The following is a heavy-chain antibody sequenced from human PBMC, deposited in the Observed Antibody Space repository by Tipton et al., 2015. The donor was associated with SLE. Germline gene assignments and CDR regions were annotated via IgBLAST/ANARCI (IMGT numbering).Heavy chain of an antibody. D-gene: IGHD5-24*01. CDR1: GFTFSSHW. CDR3: VSAISDGFTPNYFDS. J-gene: IGHJ4*02. V-gene: IGHV3-74*01. Sequence: SLRLSCADSGFTFSSHWMHWVRQAPGQGLVWVSQISVDGSGTTYADSVKGRFTLSRDNANNAVYLQMNSLRAEDTAVYYCVSAISDGFTPNYFDSWGQGTLVTVSS. CDR2: ISVDGSGT.